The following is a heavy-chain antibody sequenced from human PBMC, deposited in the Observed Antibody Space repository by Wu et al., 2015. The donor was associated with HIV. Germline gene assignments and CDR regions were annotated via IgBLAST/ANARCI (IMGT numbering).Heavy chain of an antibody. J-gene: IGHJ6*02. Sequence: QVQLVQSGAEVKKPGASVKVSCKASGYTFTTSDIHWVRQASGQGLEWMGWINPKSGNTGYAQKFQGRVTMTRNTSISTTYMELSSLRSEDTAVYYCARAYSSRWNDYYYYYGMDVWGQGTTVTVSS. CDR2: INPKSGNT. V-gene: IGHV1-8*01. CDR3: ARAYSSRWNDYYYYYGMDV. CDR1: GYTFTTSD. D-gene: IGHD6-13*01.